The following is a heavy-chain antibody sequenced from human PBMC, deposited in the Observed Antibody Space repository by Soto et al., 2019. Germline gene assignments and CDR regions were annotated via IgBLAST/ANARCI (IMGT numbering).Heavy chain of an antibody. V-gene: IGHV1-8*01. CDR2: MNPNSGNT. Sequence: QVQLVQSGAEVKKPGASVKVSCKASGYTFTSYDINWVRQATGQGLEWMGWMNPNSGNTGYAQKFQGRVNMTRNTSISTAYMELSSLRSEDTAVYYCARKKRITMVRGVIASTNWFDPWGQGTLVTVSS. CDR1: GYTFTSYD. CDR3: ARKKRITMVRGVIASTNWFDP. J-gene: IGHJ5*02. D-gene: IGHD3-10*01.